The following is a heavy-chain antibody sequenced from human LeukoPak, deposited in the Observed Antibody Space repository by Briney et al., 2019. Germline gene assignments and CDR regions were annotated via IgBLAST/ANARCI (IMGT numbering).Heavy chain of an antibody. CDR1: GDSVSSNGAS. V-gene: IGHV6-1*01. CDR2: TYYRSQQWHS. D-gene: IGHD3-3*01. Sequence: SPTLSLTSAISGDSVSSNGASWNWIRQSPSRGLEWLGRTYYRSQQWHSDYAPSVKGRITLNPDTSKNQFSLQLNSMTPEDTAVYYCGRETDFGVVTNWGQGTLVTVSS. CDR3: GRETDFGVVTN. J-gene: IGHJ4*02.